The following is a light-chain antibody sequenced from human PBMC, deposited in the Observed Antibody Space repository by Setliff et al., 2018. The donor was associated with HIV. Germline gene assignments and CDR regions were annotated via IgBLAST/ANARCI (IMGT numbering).Light chain of an antibody. CDR2: DNH. J-gene: IGLJ3*02. Sequence: SYALNQSPSVSVAPGKTAGITCGGNNIGSKSVHWYQQKPGQAPVLVVSDNHDRPSGIPERFSGSNSGNTATLTISRAEAGDEADYYCQVWDSSSGHVVFGGGTKVTVL. V-gene: IGLV3-21*03. CDR3: QVWDSSSGHVV. CDR1: NIGSKS.